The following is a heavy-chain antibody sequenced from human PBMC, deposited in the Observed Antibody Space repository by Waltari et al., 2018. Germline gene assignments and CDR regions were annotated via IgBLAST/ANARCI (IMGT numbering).Heavy chain of an antibody. J-gene: IGHJ4*02. CDR2: INRSGST. D-gene: IGHD5-12*01. V-gene: IGHV4-34*02. CDR3: AREYSSFEPIFDY. Sequence: QVQLQQWGAGLLKPSETLSVTCEVFDDSFSKYYWVWVRQSPGKGLEWIGEINRSGSTNYNPSLKGRVNISLDMSKKQVSLRVTSVTAADTAVYYCAREYSSFEPIFDYWGRGTLVTVSS. CDR1: DDSFSKYY.